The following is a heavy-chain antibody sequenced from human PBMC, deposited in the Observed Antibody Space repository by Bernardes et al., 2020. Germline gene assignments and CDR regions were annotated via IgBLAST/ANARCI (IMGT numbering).Heavy chain of an antibody. V-gene: IGHV3-23*01. CDR2: NNGKKKNT. D-gene: IGHD3-9*01. Sequence: RTCMAWGAANNGKKKNTFYANSVKCRFTISGDNSKNTLYLQMSSLRAEDTAVYFCAKFLAGSSPHRTGAVTYFDYWGPGTLVSVSS. CDR3: AKFLAGSSPHRTGAVTYFDY. J-gene: IGHJ4*02.